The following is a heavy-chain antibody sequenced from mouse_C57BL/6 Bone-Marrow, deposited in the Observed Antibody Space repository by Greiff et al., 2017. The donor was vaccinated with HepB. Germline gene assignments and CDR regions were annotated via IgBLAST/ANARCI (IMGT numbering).Heavy chain of an antibody. CDR3: ARSATVVARYYAMDY. Sequence: QVQLQQSGPELVKPGASVKISCKASGYALSSSWMNWVKQRPGKGLEWIGRIYPGDGDTNYNGKFKGKATLTADKSSSTAYMQLSSLTSEDSAVYFCARSATVVARYYAMDYWGQGTSVTVSS. J-gene: IGHJ4*01. V-gene: IGHV1-82*01. CDR1: GYALSSSW. D-gene: IGHD1-1*01. CDR2: IYPGDGDT.